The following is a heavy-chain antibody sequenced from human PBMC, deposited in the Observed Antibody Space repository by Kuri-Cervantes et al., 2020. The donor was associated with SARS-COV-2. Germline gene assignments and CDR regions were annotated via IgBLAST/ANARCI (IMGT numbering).Heavy chain of an antibody. D-gene: IGHD3-3*01. CDR3: ARDPVIQICGVLYCFDL. V-gene: IGHV1-18*01. CDR1: GYTCTSYG. Sequence: AAVKVSCKASGYTCTSYGINWVRQPTGQGLEWMGWIIAYNGNTNYAQKLQGRVTMTTDTSTSTAYMELRSLRSDDTAVYYCARDPVIQICGVLYCFDLWGHGTLVTVSS. CDR2: IIAYNGNT. J-gene: IGHJ2*01.